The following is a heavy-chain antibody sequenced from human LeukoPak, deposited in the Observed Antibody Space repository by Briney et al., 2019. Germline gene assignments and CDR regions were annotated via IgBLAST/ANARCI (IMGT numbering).Heavy chain of an antibody. D-gene: IGHD2-21*02. CDR1: GFTFSSYG. CDR2: IRYDGSNK. J-gene: IGHJ1*01. V-gene: IGHV3-30*02. Sequence: GGSLRLSCAASGFTFSSYGMHWVRQAPGKGLEWVAFIRYDGSNKYYADSVKGRFTISRDNSKNTLYLQMNSLRAEDTAVYYCAKRGPYCGGDCHLTEYFQHWGQGTLVTVSS. CDR3: AKRGPYCGGDCHLTEYFQH.